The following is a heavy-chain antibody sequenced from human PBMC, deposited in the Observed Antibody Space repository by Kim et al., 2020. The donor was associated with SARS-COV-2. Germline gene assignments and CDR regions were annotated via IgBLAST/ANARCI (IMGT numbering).Heavy chain of an antibody. Sequence: ASVKVSCKASGYTFTGYYMHWVRQAPGQGLEWLGWINPNSGGTNYAQKFQGRVTMTRDTSISTAYMELTRLRSDDTGVYYCAKRGTSSSSYYGMDVWGQGTTVTVSS. V-gene: IGHV1-2*02. D-gene: IGHD6-13*01. CDR3: AKRGTSSSSYYGMDV. CDR1: GYTFTGYY. CDR2: INPNSGGT. J-gene: IGHJ6*02.